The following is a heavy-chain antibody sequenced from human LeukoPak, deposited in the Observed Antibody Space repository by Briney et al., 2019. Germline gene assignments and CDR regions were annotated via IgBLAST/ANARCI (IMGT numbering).Heavy chain of an antibody. CDR1: GGYISSYY. CDR2: IYYSGSS. Sequence: SETLSLTCTVSGGYISSYYWSWIRQPPGKGLEWIGYIYYSGSSNYNSSLKSRVTISVDTSKNQISLKLSSVTAADTAVYYCARANRYDLYFDYWGQGTLVTVSS. V-gene: IGHV4-59*12. CDR3: ARANRYDLYFDY. J-gene: IGHJ4*02. D-gene: IGHD5-12*01.